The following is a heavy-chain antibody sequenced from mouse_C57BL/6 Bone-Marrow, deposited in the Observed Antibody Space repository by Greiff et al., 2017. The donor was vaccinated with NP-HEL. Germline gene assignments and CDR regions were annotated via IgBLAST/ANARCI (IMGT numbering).Heavy chain of an antibody. CDR2: IDPSDSYT. CDR3: AREDYGDY. CDR1: VYTFTSYW. Sequence: QVQLQQPGAELVKPGASVKLSCKASVYTFTSYWMQWVKQRPGQGLEWIGEIDPSDSYTNYNQKFKGQATLTVDTSSSTAYMQLSSLTAEDSAVYYCAREDYGDYGGQGTTLTVSA. V-gene: IGHV1-50*01. J-gene: IGHJ2*01. D-gene: IGHD1-1*01.